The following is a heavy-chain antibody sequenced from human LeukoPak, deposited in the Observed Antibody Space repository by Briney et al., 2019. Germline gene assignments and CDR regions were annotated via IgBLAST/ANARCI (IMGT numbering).Heavy chain of an antibody. Sequence: QPGRSLRLSCAASGFTFSSYGMHWVRQAPGKGLEWVAVISYDGSNKYYADSVKGRFTISRDNSKNMLYLQMNSLRAEDTAVYYCVKGLRGVIISPFDYWGQGTLVTVSS. CDR1: GFTFSSYG. V-gene: IGHV3-30*18. J-gene: IGHJ4*02. CDR2: ISYDGSNK. D-gene: IGHD3-10*01. CDR3: VKGLRGVIISPFDY.